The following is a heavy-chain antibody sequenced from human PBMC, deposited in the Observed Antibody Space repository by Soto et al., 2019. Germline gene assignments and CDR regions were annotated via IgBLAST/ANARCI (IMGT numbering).Heavy chain of an antibody. J-gene: IGHJ4*02. CDR3: AHSRYSRSSLDY. CDR1: GFSLTSNDVG. CDR2: IYWDDDK. V-gene: IGHV2-5*02. Sequence: SGPTLVNPTQTLTLTCTFSGFSLTSNDVGVGWIRQPPGKALEWLALIYWDDDKRYSPSLKSRLTITKDTSKNQVVLRMTNMEPGDTATYYCAHSRYSRSSLDYCGQGTLVTISS. D-gene: IGHD6-6*01.